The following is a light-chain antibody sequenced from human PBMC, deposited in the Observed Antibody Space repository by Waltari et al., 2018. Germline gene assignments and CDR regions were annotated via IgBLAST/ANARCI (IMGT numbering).Light chain of an antibody. V-gene: IGLV3-10*01. J-gene: IGLJ3*02. CDR1: ALPKKS. CDR3: YSAEISGKLWA. CDR2: KGT. Sequence: SYELTQSPSVSVSPGQTATITCSGDALPKKSAYWYQQKSGQAPVLVIYKGTKRPSGIPEKFSGSSTGTMATLTISGAQVEDEGDYYCYSAEISGKLWAFGGGTKLTVL.